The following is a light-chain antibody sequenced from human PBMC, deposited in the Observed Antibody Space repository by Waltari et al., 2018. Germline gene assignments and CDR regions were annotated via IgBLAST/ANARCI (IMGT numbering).Light chain of an antibody. V-gene: IGKV1-39*01. CDR2: GAS. CDR3: QQSYSSPPWT. J-gene: IGKJ1*01. Sequence: DIQMTQSPSSLSASVGDRVTITCRASQSISNYLNWYQQKPGKAPKLLIYGASGLQSGVPSRFSGSASGTDFTITISSLQPEDSATYYCQQSYSSPPWTFGQGTKVEIK. CDR1: QSISNY.